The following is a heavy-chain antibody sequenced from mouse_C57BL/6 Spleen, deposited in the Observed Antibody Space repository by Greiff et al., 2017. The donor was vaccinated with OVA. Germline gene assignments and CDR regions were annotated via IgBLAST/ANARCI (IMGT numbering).Heavy chain of an antibody. CDR3: ARSEATTWFAD. V-gene: IGHV1-54*01. CDR2: INPGSGGT. D-gene: IGHD3-2*02. Sequence: QVQLQQSGAELVRPGTSVKVSCKASGYAFTNYLIEWVKQRPGQGLEWIGVINPGSGGTNYNEKFKGKATLTADKSYSTAYMQLSSLTAEDSAVYFCARSEATTWFADWGKGTLVTVSA. CDR1: GYAFTNYL. J-gene: IGHJ3*01.